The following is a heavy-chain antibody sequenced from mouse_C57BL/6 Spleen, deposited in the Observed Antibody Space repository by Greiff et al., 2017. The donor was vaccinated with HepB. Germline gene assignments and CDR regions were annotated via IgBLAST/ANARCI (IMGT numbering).Heavy chain of an antibody. CDR3: ASEYYHYAMDY. Sequence: VQLQQSGAELVRPGTSVKVSCKASGYAFTNYLIEWVKQRPGQGLEWIGVINPGSGGTNYNEKFKGKATLTADKSSSTAYMQLSSLTSEDSAVYFCASEYYHYAMDYWGQGTSVTVSS. D-gene: IGHD1-1*01. CDR2: INPGSGGT. CDR1: GYAFTNYL. J-gene: IGHJ4*01. V-gene: IGHV1-54*01.